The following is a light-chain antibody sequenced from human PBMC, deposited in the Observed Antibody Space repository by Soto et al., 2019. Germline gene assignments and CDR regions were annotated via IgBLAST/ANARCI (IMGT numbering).Light chain of an antibody. V-gene: IGKV3-20*01. J-gene: IGKJ1*01. Sequence: EIVRTQSTGTLSLSPGERATLSCRASQSVSSYLAWYQQKPGQAPRLLISDASDRATGIPDRFSGSGSGTDFTLTISRLVPEDFAVYYCQQYGDSPVTFGQGTKVDIK. CDR1: QSVSSY. CDR3: QQYGDSPVT. CDR2: DAS.